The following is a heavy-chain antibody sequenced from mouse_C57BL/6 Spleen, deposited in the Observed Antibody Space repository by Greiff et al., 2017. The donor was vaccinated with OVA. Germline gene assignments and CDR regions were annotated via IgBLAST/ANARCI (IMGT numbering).Heavy chain of an antibody. D-gene: IGHD1-1*01. CDR1: GYTFTDYY. CDR2: INPNNGGT. V-gene: IGHV1-26*01. J-gene: IGHJ2*01. CDR3: ARSPDYYGYFDY. Sequence: VQLQQSGPELVKPGASVKISCKASGYTFTDYYMNWVKQSHGKSLEWIGDINPNNGGTSYNQKFKGKATLTVDKSSSTAYMELRSLTSEDSAVYYCARSPDYYGYFDYWGQGTTLTVSS.